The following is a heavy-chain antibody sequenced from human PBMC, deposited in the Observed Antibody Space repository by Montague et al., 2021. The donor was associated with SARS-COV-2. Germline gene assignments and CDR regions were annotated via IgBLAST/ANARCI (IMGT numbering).Heavy chain of an antibody. Sequence: SLRFSCAASGFTFSDYWMHWIRQAPGKGLVWVSRINSDGSSITYADSVKGRFTISRDNAKNTLYLQMNSLRVEDTALYSCARGGPISGLGYSTMDVWGQGTTVTVSS. J-gene: IGHJ6*02. CDR1: GFTFSDYW. D-gene: IGHD2-15*01. CDR3: ARGGPISGLGYSTMDV. V-gene: IGHV3-74*01. CDR2: INSDGSSI.